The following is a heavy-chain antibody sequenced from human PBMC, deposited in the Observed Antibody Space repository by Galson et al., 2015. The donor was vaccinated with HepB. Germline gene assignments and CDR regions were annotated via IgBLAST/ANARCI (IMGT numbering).Heavy chain of an antibody. Sequence: SLRLSCAASGFTFSSFDMHWVRQAPGKGLEWVALVSYDRTTKYYADSVKGRFTISGDDSKNTLFLQMNSLRADDTAVYYCAKGRSPYCSTSGCYPLDSWGQGTLVTVSS. J-gene: IGHJ4*02. V-gene: IGHV3-30*18. CDR3: AKGRSPYCSTSGCYPLDS. CDR1: GFTFSSFD. CDR2: VSYDRTTK. D-gene: IGHD2-2*01.